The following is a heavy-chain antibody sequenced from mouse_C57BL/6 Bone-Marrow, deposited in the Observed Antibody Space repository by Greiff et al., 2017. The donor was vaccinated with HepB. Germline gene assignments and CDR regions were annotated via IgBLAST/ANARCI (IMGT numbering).Heavy chain of an antibody. J-gene: IGHJ3*01. CDR2: ISSGSSTI. CDR1: GFTFSDDG. Sequence: EVKLMESGGGLVKPGGSLKLSCAASGFTFSDDGMHWVRQAPEKGLEWVAYISSGSSTISYADTVKGRFTISRDNAKNTLFLQMTSLRSEDTAMYYCARPAYYSPAWFAYWGQGTLVTVSA. V-gene: IGHV5-17*01. CDR3: ARPAYYSPAWFAY. D-gene: IGHD2-12*01.